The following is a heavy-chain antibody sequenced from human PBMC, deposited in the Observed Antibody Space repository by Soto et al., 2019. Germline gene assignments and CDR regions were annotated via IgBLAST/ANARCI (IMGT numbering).Heavy chain of an antibody. Sequence: GGSLRLSCAASGFTFSNYGMHWVRQAPGKGLEWVAAISYDGSNKYYADSVKGRFTISRDNSKNTLYLQMNSLRAEDTAVYYCAKVDQLLAGMDVWGQGTTDTVSS. V-gene: IGHV3-30*18. CDR3: AKVDQLLAGMDV. J-gene: IGHJ6*02. D-gene: IGHD2-2*01. CDR1: GFTFSNYG. CDR2: ISYDGSNK.